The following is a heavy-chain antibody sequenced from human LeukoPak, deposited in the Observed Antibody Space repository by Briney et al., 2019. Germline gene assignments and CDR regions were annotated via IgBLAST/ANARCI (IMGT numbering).Heavy chain of an antibody. J-gene: IGHJ4*02. Sequence: GGSLRLSCAASGFTFSDYAMCWVRQAPGKGLEWISGISGSGASTYYADSVKGRFTISRDDSRNTLYLQMNSLRGDDTAVYYCAKDVGKWESLHFFDYWGQGTLVTVSS. D-gene: IGHD1-26*01. CDR2: ISGSGAST. CDR1: GFTFSDYA. CDR3: AKDVGKWESLHFFDY. V-gene: IGHV3-23*01.